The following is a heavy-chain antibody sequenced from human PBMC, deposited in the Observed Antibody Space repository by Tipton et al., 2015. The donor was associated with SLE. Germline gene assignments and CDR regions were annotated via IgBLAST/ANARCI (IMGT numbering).Heavy chain of an antibody. CDR2: VFYGGRY. D-gene: IGHD1-1*01. J-gene: IGHJ4*02. Sequence: TLSLTCTVSNGSITSLYDYWGWVRQPPGKGLEWLGSVFYGGRYYYNASLRSRVTISVDTVKTQVSLKLTSVTAADTAKYYCARQSHDVPHTAAFDYWGQGTLVTVSS. CDR3: ARQSHDVPHTAAFDY. V-gene: IGHV4-39*07. CDR1: NGSITSLYDY.